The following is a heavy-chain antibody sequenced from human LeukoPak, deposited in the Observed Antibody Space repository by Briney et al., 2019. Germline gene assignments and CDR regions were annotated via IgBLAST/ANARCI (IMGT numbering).Heavy chain of an antibody. D-gene: IGHD3-16*02. V-gene: IGHV3-23*01. CDR1: GLTFSSYA. CDR3: AKGITFGGVIVPKSDY. J-gene: IGHJ4*02. CDR2: ISGSGGST. Sequence: GGSLRLSCAASGLTFSSYAMSWVRQAPGKGLEWVSAISGSGGSTYYADSVKGRFTISRDNSKNTLYLQMNSLRAEDTAVYYCAKGITFGGVIVPKSDYWGQGALVTVSS.